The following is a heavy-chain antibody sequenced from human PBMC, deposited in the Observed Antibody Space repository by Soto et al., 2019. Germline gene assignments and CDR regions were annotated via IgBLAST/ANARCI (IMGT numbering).Heavy chain of an antibody. V-gene: IGHV1-18*01. D-gene: IGHD5-18*01. CDR1: GYTFTSYG. J-gene: IGHJ4*02. CDR3: ASSLLVGYGLEGESD. CDR2: ISAYNGNT. Sequence: QVQLVQSGAEVKKPGASVKVSCKASGYTFTSYGISWVRQAPGQGLEWMGWISAYNGNTNYAQKLQGRVTMTTDTSTSTAYTELRSMRSDGTAVYYCASSLLVGYGLEGESDWGQGTLVTVSS.